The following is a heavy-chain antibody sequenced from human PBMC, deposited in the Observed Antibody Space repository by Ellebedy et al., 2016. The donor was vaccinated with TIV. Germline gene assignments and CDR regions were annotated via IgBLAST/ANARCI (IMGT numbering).Heavy chain of an antibody. CDR2: IWFDGSNE. CDR3: ARQFQQLTRPVGMDV. V-gene: IGHV3-33*07. CDR1: GFTFSSYG. J-gene: IGHJ6*02. Sequence: PGGSLRLSCAASGFTFSSYGMYWVRQTPGKGLEYVAFIWFDGSNEYYEDSVKGRFTISSDNSKNTLYLQMNSLRSEDTAAYYWARQFQQLTRPVGMDVWGQGTTVTVSS. D-gene: IGHD6-13*01.